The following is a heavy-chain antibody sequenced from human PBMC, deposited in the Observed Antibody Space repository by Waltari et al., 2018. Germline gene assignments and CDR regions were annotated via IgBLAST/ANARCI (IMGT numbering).Heavy chain of an antibody. CDR3: ASLYCGRDCYPR. Sequence: EVQLVESGGGLVQPGGSLRLSCAASGFTFSDHWMHWVRQDPGNGLVSVSGINADGTGISYADSVRGRFTVSRDNAKSTLYLQMNSLRAEDTALYYCASLYCGRDCYPRWGQGTLVTVSS. CDR2: INADGTGI. V-gene: IGHV3-74*03. J-gene: IGHJ4*02. D-gene: IGHD2-21*01. CDR1: GFTFSDHW.